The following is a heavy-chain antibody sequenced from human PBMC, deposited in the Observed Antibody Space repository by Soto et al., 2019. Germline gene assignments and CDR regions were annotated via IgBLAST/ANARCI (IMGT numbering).Heavy chain of an antibody. CDR1: GFTFSSYS. CDR3: ARDFRYADEELCDY. J-gene: IGHJ4*02. D-gene: IGHD1-1*01. V-gene: IGHV3-21*01. Sequence: PGGSLRLSCAASGFTFSSYSMNWVRQAPGKGLEWVSFISSSSSYIYYADSVKGRFTISRDNAENSLYLQMNSLRAEDTAVYYCARDFRYADEELCDYWGQGTLVTSPQ. CDR2: ISSSSSYI.